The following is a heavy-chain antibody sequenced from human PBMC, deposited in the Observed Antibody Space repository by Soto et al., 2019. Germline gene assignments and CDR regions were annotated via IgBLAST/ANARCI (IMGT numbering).Heavy chain of an antibody. CDR3: AKDQFFSGSGSYYEAPYGMDV. Sequence: SLRLSCAASGFTFSSYAMSWVRQAPGKGLEWVSAISGSGGSTYYADSVKGRFTISRDNSKNTLYLQMNSLRAEDTAVYYCAKDQFFSGSGSYYEAPYGMDVWGQGTTVTV. D-gene: IGHD3-10*01. V-gene: IGHV3-23*01. CDR2: ISGSGGST. J-gene: IGHJ6*02. CDR1: GFTFSSYA.